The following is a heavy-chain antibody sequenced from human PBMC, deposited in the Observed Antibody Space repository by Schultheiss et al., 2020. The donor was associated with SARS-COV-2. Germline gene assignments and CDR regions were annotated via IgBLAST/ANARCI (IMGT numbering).Heavy chain of an antibody. V-gene: IGHV4-61*02. CDR3: ARQKTGIAARPRGAFDI. D-gene: IGHD6-6*01. Sequence: SETLSLTCTVSGGSISSGSYYWSWIRQPAGKGLEWIGRIYTSGSTNYNPSLKSRVTISVDTSKNQFSLKLSSVTAADTAVYYCARQKTGIAARPRGAFDIWGQGTMVTVSS. CDR1: GGSISSGSYY. J-gene: IGHJ3*02. CDR2: IYTSGST.